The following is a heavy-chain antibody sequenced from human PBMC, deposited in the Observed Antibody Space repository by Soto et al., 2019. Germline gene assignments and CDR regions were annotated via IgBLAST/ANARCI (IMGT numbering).Heavy chain of an antibody. CDR2: INHSGST. Sequence: QVQLQQWGAGLLKPSETLSLTCAVYCGTFSGYYWSCIRQPPGKGLEWIGDINHSGSTNYNPSLKSRVTMSVDTSLNQFSLRLSSVTGADTAVYYCARPSRFDCWGQGTLVTVSS. CDR3: ARPSRFDC. V-gene: IGHV4-34*01. J-gene: IGHJ4*02. D-gene: IGHD6-6*01. CDR1: CGTFSGYY.